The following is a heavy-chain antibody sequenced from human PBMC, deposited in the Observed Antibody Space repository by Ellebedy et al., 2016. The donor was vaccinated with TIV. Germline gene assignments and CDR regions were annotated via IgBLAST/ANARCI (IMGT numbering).Heavy chain of an antibody. V-gene: IGHV1-46*04. J-gene: IGHJ3*02. Sequence: AASVKVSCKASGYTFTSYYMHWVRQAPGQGLEWMGIINPSGGSTRYAQKLQGRVTMTRDTSTSTVYMELTSLRSEDSAVYYCAKEVDTEGVWEVFDIWGQGTMVTVSS. CDR2: INPSGGST. D-gene: IGHD5-18*01. CDR1: GYTFTSYY. CDR3: AKEVDTEGVWEVFDI.